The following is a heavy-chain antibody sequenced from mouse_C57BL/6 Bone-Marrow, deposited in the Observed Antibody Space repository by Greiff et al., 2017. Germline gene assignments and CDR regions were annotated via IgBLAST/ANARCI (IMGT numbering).Heavy chain of an antibody. Sequence: EVQLQQSGTVLARPGASVKMSCKTSGYTFTSYWMHWVKQRPGQGLEWIGAIYPGNSDTSYNQKFKGKAKLTAVTTASTAYMELSSLTNEDSAVDDWTCYDYDVGAWFAYWGQGTLVTVSA. CDR2: IYPGNSDT. CDR1: GYTFTSYW. V-gene: IGHV1-5*01. J-gene: IGHJ3*01. CDR3: TCYDYDVGAWFAY. D-gene: IGHD2-4*01.